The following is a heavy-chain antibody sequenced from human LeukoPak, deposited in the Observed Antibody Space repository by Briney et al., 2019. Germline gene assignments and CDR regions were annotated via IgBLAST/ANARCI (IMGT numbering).Heavy chain of an antibody. CDR1: GYTFTSYG. CDR2: ISAYNGNT. J-gene: IGHJ6*02. CDR3: ALGEKYQPQGGYYYGMDV. Sequence: GASVKVSCKASGYTFTSYGISWVRQAPGQGLEWMGWISAYNGNTNYAQKLQGRVTMTTDTSTSTAYMELRSLRSDDTAVYYCALGEKYQPQGGYYYGMDVWGQGTTVTVSS. D-gene: IGHD2-2*01. V-gene: IGHV1-18*01.